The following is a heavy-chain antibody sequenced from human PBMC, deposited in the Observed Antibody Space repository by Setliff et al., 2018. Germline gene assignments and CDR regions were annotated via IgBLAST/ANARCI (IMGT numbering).Heavy chain of an antibody. V-gene: IGHV4-34*01. J-gene: IGHJ4*02. D-gene: IGHD6-6*01. Sequence: SETLSLTCAVYGESFDNHYWTWIRQPPGERLEWIGGINHRGFTDYKPSLKSRLTMSVDTSRNQFSLNLGSVTAADTGVYYCARGRIAERPEANDYWGQGPWSPSPQ. CDR2: INHRGFT. CDR1: GESFDNHY. CDR3: ARGRIAERPEANDY.